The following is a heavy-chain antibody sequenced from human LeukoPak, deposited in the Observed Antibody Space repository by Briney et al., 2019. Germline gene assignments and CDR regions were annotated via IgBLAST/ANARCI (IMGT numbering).Heavy chain of an antibody. J-gene: IGHJ3*02. V-gene: IGHV3-23*01. Sequence: PGGSLRLSCAASGFTFSSYAMSWVRQAPGKGLEWVSAISGSGGSTYYADSAKGRFTISRDNSKNTLYLQMNSLRAEDTAVYYCAKDLIVYGDYGIDAFDIWGQGTMVTVSS. CDR2: ISGSGGST. CDR3: AKDLIVYGDYGIDAFDI. CDR1: GFTFSSYA. D-gene: IGHD4-17*01.